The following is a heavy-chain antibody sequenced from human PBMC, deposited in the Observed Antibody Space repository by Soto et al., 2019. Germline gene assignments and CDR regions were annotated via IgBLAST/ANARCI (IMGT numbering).Heavy chain of an antibody. CDR2: IIPILGIA. CDR3: ATIPDDILTGYLN. CDR1: GGTFSSYT. J-gene: IGHJ4*02. V-gene: IGHV1-69*02. D-gene: IGHD3-9*01. Sequence: ASVKVSCKASGGTFSSYTISWVRQAPGQGLEWMGRIIPILGIANYAQKFQGRVTITADKSTSTAYMELSSLRSEDTAVYYCATIPDDILTGYLNWGQGTLVTVSS.